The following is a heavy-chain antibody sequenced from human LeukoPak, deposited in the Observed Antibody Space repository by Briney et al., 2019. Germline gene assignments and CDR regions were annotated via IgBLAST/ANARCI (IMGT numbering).Heavy chain of an antibody. D-gene: IGHD3-10*01. V-gene: IGHV4-39*07. Sequence: SETLSLTCTVSGGSISSSSYYWGWIRQPPGKGLEWIGSIYYSGSTYYNPSLKSRVTISVDTSKNQFSLKLSSVTAADTAVYYCARGWKYYGSGSYYTSNWFDPWGQGTLVTVSS. CDR3: ARGWKYYGSGSYYTSNWFDP. CDR2: IYYSGST. CDR1: GGSISSSSYY. J-gene: IGHJ5*02.